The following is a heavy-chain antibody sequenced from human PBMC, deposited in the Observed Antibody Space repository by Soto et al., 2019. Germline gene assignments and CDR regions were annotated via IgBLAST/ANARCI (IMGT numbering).Heavy chain of an antibody. V-gene: IGHV3-23*01. CDR3: AQDGGGRYCSSTSCYYYYMDV. J-gene: IGHJ6*03. CDR1: GFTFSSYA. D-gene: IGHD2-2*01. Sequence: GGSLRLSCAASGFTFSSYAMSWVRQAPGKGLEWVSAISGSGGSTYYADSVKGRFTISRDNSKNTLYLQMNSLRAEDTAVYYFAQDGGGRYCSSTSCYYYYMDVWGKGTTVTVSS. CDR2: ISGSGGST.